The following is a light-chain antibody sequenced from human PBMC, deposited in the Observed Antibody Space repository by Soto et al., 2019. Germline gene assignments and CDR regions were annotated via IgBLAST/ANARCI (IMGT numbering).Light chain of an antibody. CDR1: QSVSSR. Sequence: EIVMTQSPATLSVSPGERVTLSCRASQSVSSRLAWYQQKPGQSPRLLIYGASTRATGIPARFSGSGSGTEFTLTISSLQSEDFGVYYCHQNNNWPPWTFGQGTKVDIK. CDR3: HQNNNWPPWT. V-gene: IGKV3-15*01. CDR2: GAS. J-gene: IGKJ1*01.